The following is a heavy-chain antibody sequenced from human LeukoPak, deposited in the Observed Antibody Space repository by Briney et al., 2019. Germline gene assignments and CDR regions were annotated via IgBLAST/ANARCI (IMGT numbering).Heavy chain of an antibody. CDR3: ARDLSGCSGGSCYGGSFGY. Sequence: PSETLSLTCTVSGGSISSYYWSWIRQPPGKGLEWIGYIYYSGSTNYNPSLKSRVTISVDTSKNQFSLKLSSVTAADTAVYYCARDLSGCSGGSCYGGSFGYWGQGTLVTVSS. J-gene: IGHJ4*02. CDR2: IYYSGST. CDR1: GGSISSYY. V-gene: IGHV4-59*12. D-gene: IGHD2-15*01.